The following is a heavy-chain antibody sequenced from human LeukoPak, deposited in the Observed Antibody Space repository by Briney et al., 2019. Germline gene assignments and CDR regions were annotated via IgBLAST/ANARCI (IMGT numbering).Heavy chain of an antibody. CDR2: ISGSGGST. V-gene: IGHV3-23*01. Sequence: GGSLRLSCAASGFTFSSYAMSWVRQAPGKGLEWVSAISGSGGSTYHADSVKGRFTISRDNSKNTLYLQMSSLRAEDTAVYYCAKLRDYYYDSSGYYSSSYFGYWGQGTLVTVSS. CDR1: GFTFSSYA. J-gene: IGHJ4*02. CDR3: AKLRDYYYDSSGYYSSSYFGY. D-gene: IGHD3-22*01.